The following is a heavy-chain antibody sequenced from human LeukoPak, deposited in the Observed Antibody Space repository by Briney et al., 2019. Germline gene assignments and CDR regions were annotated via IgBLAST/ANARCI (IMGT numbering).Heavy chain of an antibody. Sequence: GASVKVSCKASGYTFTSYGISWVRQAPGQGLEWMGWISAYNGNTNYAQKLQGRVTMTTDTSTSTAYMELRSLRSDDTAVYYCARDLGVTSIFGVVISAPWFDPWGQGTLVTVSS. CDR3: ARDLGVTSIFGVVISAPWFDP. CDR2: ISAYNGNT. V-gene: IGHV1-18*01. J-gene: IGHJ5*02. CDR1: GYTFTSYG. D-gene: IGHD3-3*01.